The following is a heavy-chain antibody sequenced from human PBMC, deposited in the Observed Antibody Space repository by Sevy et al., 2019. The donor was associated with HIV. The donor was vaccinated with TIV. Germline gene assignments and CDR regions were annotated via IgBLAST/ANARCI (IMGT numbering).Heavy chain of an antibody. J-gene: IGHJ4*02. CDR3: AREIRRRFDY. D-gene: IGHD3-16*01. V-gene: IGHV3-21*01. Sequence: GGSLRLSCAASGFTFSSYSMNWVRQAPGKGLEWVSSISSSSSYIYYADSVKGRFTISGDNAKNSLYLQMNSLRAEDTAVYYCAREIRRRFDYWGQGTLVTVSS. CDR2: ISSSSSYI. CDR1: GFTFSSYS.